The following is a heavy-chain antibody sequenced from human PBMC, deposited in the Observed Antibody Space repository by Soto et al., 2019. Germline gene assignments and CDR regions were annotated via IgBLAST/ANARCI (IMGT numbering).Heavy chain of an antibody. Sequence: SETLCVTCAVSGNSISSSNWWSWVRQPPGKGLDWIGEIHHTGSTNYNPSLKSRVTISVDKSKNQFSLTLSSVTAADTAVYYCARDVGYFYPDRAAGHFDSWGQGTLVT. D-gene: IGHD6-25*01. CDR1: GNSISSSNW. CDR2: IHHTGST. V-gene: IGHV4-4*02. CDR3: ARDVGYFYPDRAAGHFDS. J-gene: IGHJ4*02.